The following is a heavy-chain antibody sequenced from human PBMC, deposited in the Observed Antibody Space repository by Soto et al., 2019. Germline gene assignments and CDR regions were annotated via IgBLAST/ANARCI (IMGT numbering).Heavy chain of an antibody. Sequence: ASVKVSCKASGYTFTSYGISWVRQAPGQGLVWMGWISAYNGNTNYAQKLQGRVTMTTDTSTSTAYMELRSLRSDDTAVYYCARRGYCSSTSCRLRDYYYGMDVWGQGTTVTVSS. CDR3: ARRGYCSSTSCRLRDYYYGMDV. CDR1: GYTFTSYG. D-gene: IGHD2-2*01. J-gene: IGHJ6*02. CDR2: ISAYNGNT. V-gene: IGHV1-18*01.